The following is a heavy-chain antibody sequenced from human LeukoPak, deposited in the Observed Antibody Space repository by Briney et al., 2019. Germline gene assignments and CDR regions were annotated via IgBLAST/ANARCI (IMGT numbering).Heavy chain of an antibody. J-gene: IGHJ5*02. D-gene: IGHD3-10*01. CDR2: ISAYNGNT. V-gene: IGHV1-18*01. Sequence: VASVKVSCKASGYTFTSYGISWVRQAPGQGLEWMGWISAYNGNTNYAQKFQGRVTMTRDMSTSTVYMELSSLRSEDTAVYYCATQRRAGRITMVRVPRGAFDPWGQGTLVTVSS. CDR1: GYTFTSYG. CDR3: ATQRRAGRITMVRVPRGAFDP.